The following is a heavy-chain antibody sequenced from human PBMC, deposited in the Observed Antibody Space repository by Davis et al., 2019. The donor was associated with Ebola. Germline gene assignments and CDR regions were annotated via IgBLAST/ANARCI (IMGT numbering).Heavy chain of an antibody. D-gene: IGHD2-21*02. J-gene: IGHJ4*02. CDR1: GTTISTYT. Sequence: SVKVSCKASGTTISTYTIDWVRQAPGQGLEWMGGIIPLFGTTNYAQKFRGRVMITADKSTRIAYMELNSLTSEDTAVYYCARGPSVATAHYFDYWGQGTLVTVSS. V-gene: IGHV1-69*06. CDR2: IIPLFGTT. CDR3: ARGPSVATAHYFDY.